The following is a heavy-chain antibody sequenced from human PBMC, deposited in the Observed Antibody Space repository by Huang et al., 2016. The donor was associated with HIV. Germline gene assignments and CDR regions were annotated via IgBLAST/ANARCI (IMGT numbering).Heavy chain of an antibody. J-gene: IGHJ3*02. Sequence: QVQLQQWGARLLKPSETLSLPCAVYGGSFSGYYWSWIRQPPGQGLDWIGEVNHSGSANYHPSLKSRVIISVDTSKNQFSLKLNSGSAADTAVYYCARGARNNAIYAGGGAFDIWGQGTMVTVSS. V-gene: IGHV4-34*01. CDR3: ARGARNNAIYAGGGAFDI. CDR1: GGSFSGYY. D-gene: IGHD2-8*01. CDR2: VNHSGSA.